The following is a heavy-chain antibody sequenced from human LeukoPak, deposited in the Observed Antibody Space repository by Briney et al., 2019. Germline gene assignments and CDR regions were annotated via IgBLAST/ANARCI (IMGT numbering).Heavy chain of an antibody. Sequence: ASVKVSCKAFGGTFSSYAISWVRQAPGQGLEWMGGIIPIFGTANYAQKFQGRVTITADKSTSTAYMELSSLRSEDTAVYYCAREYDILTGYYMSYFDYWGQGTLVTVSS. CDR1: GGTFSSYA. V-gene: IGHV1-69*06. CDR2: IIPIFGTA. J-gene: IGHJ4*02. CDR3: AREYDILTGYYMSYFDY. D-gene: IGHD3-9*01.